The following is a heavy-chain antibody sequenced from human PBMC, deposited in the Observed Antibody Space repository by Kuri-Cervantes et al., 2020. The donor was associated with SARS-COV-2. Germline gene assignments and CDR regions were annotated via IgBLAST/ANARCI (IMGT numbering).Heavy chain of an antibody. CDR1: GYTFTSYG. D-gene: IGHD5-18*01. CDR2: ISAYNGNT. V-gene: IGHV1-18*01. Sequence: ASVKVSCRASGYTFTSYGISWVRQAPGQGLEWMGWISAYNGNTNYAQKFQGRVTMTRDTSISTAYMELSRLRSDDTAVYYCARAAMAVYYFDYWGQGTLVIVSS. CDR3: ARAAMAVYYFDY. J-gene: IGHJ4*02.